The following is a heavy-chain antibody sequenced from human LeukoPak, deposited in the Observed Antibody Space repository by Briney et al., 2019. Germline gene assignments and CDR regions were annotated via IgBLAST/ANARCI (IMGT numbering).Heavy chain of an antibody. Sequence: SETLSLTCTVSGGSISSSSYYWGWIRQPPGKGLEWIGSIYYSGSTNYNPSLKSRVTISVDTSKNQFSLKLSSVTAADTAVYYCARGGAIFGVVMLFDYWGQGTLVTVSS. V-gene: IGHV4-39*07. J-gene: IGHJ4*02. CDR3: ARGGAIFGVVMLFDY. CDR2: IYYSGST. CDR1: GGSISSSSYY. D-gene: IGHD3-3*01.